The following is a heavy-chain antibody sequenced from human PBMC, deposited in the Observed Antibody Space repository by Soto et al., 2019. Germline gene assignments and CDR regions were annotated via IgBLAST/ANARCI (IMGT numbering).Heavy chain of an antibody. CDR1: GYTFTSYD. CDR3: ARAAYYYDSSGYYHY. Sequence: ASVKVSCKASGYTFTSYDINWVRQAPGQGLEWMGRIIPILGIANYAQKFQGRVTITADKSTSTAYMELSSLRAEDTAVYYCARAAYYYDSSGYYHYGGQG. D-gene: IGHD3-22*01. V-gene: IGHV1-69*04. CDR2: IIPILGIA. J-gene: IGHJ4*02.